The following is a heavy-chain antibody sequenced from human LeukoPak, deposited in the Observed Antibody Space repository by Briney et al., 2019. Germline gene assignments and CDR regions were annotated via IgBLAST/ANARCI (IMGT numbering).Heavy chain of an antibody. V-gene: IGHV4-59*08. D-gene: IGHD1-1*01. CDR1: GGSMSSYY. CDR2: IHYTGST. CDR3: ARHGRPVRSYFDY. Sequence: SETLSLTCTVSGGSMSSYYWSWIRQPPGKGLEWIGYIHYTGSTSYNPSLKSRVTISVDTSKNQFSLNLNSVTAADTAVYYCARHGRPVRSYFDYWGQGTLVTVSS. J-gene: IGHJ4*02.